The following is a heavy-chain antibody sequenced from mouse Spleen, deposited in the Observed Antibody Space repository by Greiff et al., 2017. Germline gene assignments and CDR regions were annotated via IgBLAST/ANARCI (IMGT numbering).Heavy chain of an antibody. J-gene: IGHJ4*01. CDR3: ARRYDYDEGYAMDY. CDR1: GFTFSSYA. CDR2: INSNGGST. Sequence: EVKLVESGGGLVKPGGSLKLSCAASGFTFSSYAMSWVRQTPEKRLEWVAAINSNGGSTYYPDTVKDRFTISRDNAKNTLYLQMSSLRSEDTALYYCARRYDYDEGYAMDYWGQGTSVTVSS. D-gene: IGHD2-4*01. V-gene: IGHV5-6-2*01.